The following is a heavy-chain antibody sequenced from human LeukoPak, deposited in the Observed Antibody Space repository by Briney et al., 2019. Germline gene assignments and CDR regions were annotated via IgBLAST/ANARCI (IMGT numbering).Heavy chain of an antibody. Sequence: GGSLRLSCAASGFTFSSYSMNWVRQAPGKGLEWVSSISSSSSYIYYADSVKGRFTISRDNAKNSLYLQMNSLRAEDTAVYYCARDADFEGHFDYWGQGTLVTVSS. CDR2: ISSSSSYI. V-gene: IGHV3-21*01. J-gene: IGHJ4*02. CDR1: GFTFSSYS. CDR3: ARDADFEGHFDY. D-gene: IGHD3-9*01.